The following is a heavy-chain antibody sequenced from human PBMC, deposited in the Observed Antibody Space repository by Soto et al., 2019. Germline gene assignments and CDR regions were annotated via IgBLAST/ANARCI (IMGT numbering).Heavy chain of an antibody. D-gene: IGHD1-26*01. CDR2: ISAYNGNT. J-gene: IGHJ6*02. V-gene: IGHV1-18*01. Sequence: QVQLVQSGAEVKKPRASVKVSCKASGYTFTSYGISWVRQAPGQGIEWMGWISAYNGNTNYAQKLQGRVTMTTDTSTSTAYMELRSLRSDDTAVYYCARDGLLVGATSYYYYGMDVWGQGTTVTVSS. CDR1: GYTFTSYG. CDR3: ARDGLLVGATSYYYYGMDV.